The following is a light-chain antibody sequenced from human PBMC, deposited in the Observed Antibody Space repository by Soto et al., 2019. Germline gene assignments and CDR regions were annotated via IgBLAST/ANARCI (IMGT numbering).Light chain of an antibody. CDR1: EGVSSN. J-gene: IGKJ4*01. Sequence: EIVMTQSPATLSVSPGERATLSCRASEGVSSNLARYQQKPGQAPRLLIYGASTRASGIPARFSGSGSGTEFTLTISSLQSEDFAIYYCQQYNNWPPLTFGGGTKVEV. CDR2: GAS. CDR3: QQYNNWPPLT. V-gene: IGKV3-15*01.